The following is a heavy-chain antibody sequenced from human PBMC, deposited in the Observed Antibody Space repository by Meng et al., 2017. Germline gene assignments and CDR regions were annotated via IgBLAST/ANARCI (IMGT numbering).Heavy chain of an antibody. CDR2: INHSGST. CDR3: ARRGIAARPFYY. V-gene: IGHV4-34*01. D-gene: IGHD6-6*01. Sequence: QVQLQQWGAGLLKPSGTLSRTCAVYGGSFSGYYWSWIRQPPGKGLEWIGEINHSGSTNYNPSLKSRVTISVDTSKNQFSLKLSSVTAADTAVYYCARRGIAARPFYYWGQGTLVTVSS. J-gene: IGHJ4*02. CDR1: GGSFSGYY.